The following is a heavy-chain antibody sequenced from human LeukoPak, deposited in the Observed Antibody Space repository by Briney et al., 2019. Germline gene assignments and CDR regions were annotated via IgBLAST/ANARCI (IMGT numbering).Heavy chain of an antibody. CDR2: ISASGST. D-gene: IGHD2-15*01. Sequence: SETLSLTCTVSGGSISSYYWSWIRQPAGKGLEWIGRISASGSTNYNPSLKSRVTMSVDPSRNQFSLKLTSVTAADTAVYYCARAPGGCGGTCPFDYWGQGTLVAVSS. J-gene: IGHJ4*02. CDR3: ARAPGGCGGTCPFDY. V-gene: IGHV4-4*07. CDR1: GGSISSYY.